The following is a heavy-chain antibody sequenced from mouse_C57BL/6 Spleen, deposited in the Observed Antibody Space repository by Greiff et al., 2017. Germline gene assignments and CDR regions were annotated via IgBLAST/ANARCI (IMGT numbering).Heavy chain of an antibody. CDR1: GYTFTSYW. V-gene: IGHV1-61*01. CDR3: ARSGGFDY. Sequence: VQLQQPGAELVRPGSSVKLSCKASGYTFTSYWMDWVKQRPGQGLEWIGNIYPSDSETHYNQKFKDKATLTVDKSSSTAYMQLSSLTSEDSAVYYCARSGGFDYWGQGTTLTVSS. J-gene: IGHJ2*01. D-gene: IGHD1-1*02. CDR2: IYPSDSET.